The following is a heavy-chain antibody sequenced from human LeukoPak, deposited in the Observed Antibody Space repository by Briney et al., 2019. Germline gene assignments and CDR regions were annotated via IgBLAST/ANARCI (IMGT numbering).Heavy chain of an antibody. CDR1: GGSISTTGYY. CDR3: AREVVDYDSSGYYFAYYFDY. J-gene: IGHJ4*02. CDR2: IYYSGST. V-gene: IGHV4-39*02. Sequence: PSETLSLTCTVSGGSISTTGYYWAWIRQPPGKGLEWIASIYYSGSTYYNSSLKSRVTISVDTSRNQFSLKLSSVTAADTALYYCAREVVDYDSSGYYFAYYFDYWGQGTLVTVSS. D-gene: IGHD3-22*01.